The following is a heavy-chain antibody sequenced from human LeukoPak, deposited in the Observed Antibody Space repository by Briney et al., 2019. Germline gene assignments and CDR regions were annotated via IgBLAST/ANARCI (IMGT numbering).Heavy chain of an antibody. J-gene: IGHJ6*02. Sequence: PGGSLRLSCAASGFTFSDYYMTWIRQAPGKGLEWVSYISSSGSTIYYADSVEGRFTISRDNAKNSLYLQMNSLRAEDTAVYYCAREKEGSGRYYYYYYGMDVWGQGTTVTVSS. CDR1: GFTFSDYY. CDR3: AREKEGSGRYYYYYYGMDV. CDR2: ISSSGSTI. V-gene: IGHV3-11*01. D-gene: IGHD3-3*01.